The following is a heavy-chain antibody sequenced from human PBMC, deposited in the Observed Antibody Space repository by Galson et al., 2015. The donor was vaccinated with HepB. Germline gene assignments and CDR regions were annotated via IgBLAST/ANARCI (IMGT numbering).Heavy chain of an antibody. CDR2: IDPSFGDT. Sequence: SVKVSCKASGSTFTDYYVHWVRQAPGQGLEWVGWIDPSFGDTKYAQKFQGKVTMTRDTSINTVYMEVGGLRSDDTAVYYCARQYHVTLSYYYALDVWGQGTTVTVSS. D-gene: IGHD2-2*01. CDR3: ARQYHVTLSYYYALDV. CDR1: GSTFTDYY. J-gene: IGHJ6*02. V-gene: IGHV1-2*02.